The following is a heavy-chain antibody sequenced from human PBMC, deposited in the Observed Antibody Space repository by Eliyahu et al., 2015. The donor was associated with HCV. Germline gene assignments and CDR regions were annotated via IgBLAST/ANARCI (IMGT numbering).Heavy chain of an antibody. J-gene: IGHJ3*02. CDR2: IYHSGST. CDR1: GCSIXSGGYS. Sequence: QLQLQESGSGLVKPSQTLSLXCAVXGCSIXSGGYSWSWIRQPPGKGLEWIGYIYHSGSTYYNPSLKSRVTISVDRSKNQFSLKLSSVTAADTAVYYCARVRMVQARVNDAFDIWGQGTMVTVSS. D-gene: IGHD3-10*01. V-gene: IGHV4-30-2*01. CDR3: ARVRMVQARVNDAFDI.